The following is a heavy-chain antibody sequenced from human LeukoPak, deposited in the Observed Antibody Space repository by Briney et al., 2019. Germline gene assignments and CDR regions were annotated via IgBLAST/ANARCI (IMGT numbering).Heavy chain of an antibody. D-gene: IGHD3-22*01. CDR2: IKQDGSEK. Sequence: GGSPRLSCAASGFTFSSYWMSWVRQAPGKGLEWVANIKQDGSEKYYVDSVKGRFTISRDNAKNSLYLQMNSLRAEDTAVYYCARDLTTVYDSSGYHIDYWGQGTLVTVSS. CDR3: ARDLTTVYDSSGYHIDY. J-gene: IGHJ4*02. V-gene: IGHV3-7*01. CDR1: GFTFSSYW.